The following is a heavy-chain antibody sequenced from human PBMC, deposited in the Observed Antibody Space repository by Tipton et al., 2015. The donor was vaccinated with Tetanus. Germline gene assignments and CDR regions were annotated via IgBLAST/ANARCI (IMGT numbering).Heavy chain of an antibody. J-gene: IGHJ4*02. D-gene: IGHD3-3*01. CDR3: ARANFDFPKKGPFDS. CDR1: GGSMNTRTYS. CDR2: VSYSGRT. V-gene: IGHV4-61*01. Sequence: TLSLTCTVSGGSMNTRTYSWNWIRQPPGKGLEWLAYVSYSGRTNSNYSLKSRITISQDTSKNQFSLRLTSVTAADTAVYFCARANFDFPKKGPFDSWGQGIPVIVS.